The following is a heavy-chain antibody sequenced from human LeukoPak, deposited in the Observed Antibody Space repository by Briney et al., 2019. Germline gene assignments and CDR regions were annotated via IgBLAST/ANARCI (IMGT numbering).Heavy chain of an antibody. CDR1: GYSISSGYY. CDR3: ARGISTTGHDY. V-gene: IGHV4-38-2*01. D-gene: IGHD4-11*01. Sequence: SETLSLTCAVSGYSISSGYYWGWIRQPPGKGPEWIGSVFHTGSSYYIPSLKSRVTISVDTSKNQFPLEVSSVTAADTAIYYCARGISTTGHDYWGPGTLVTVSS. J-gene: IGHJ4*02. CDR2: VFHTGSS.